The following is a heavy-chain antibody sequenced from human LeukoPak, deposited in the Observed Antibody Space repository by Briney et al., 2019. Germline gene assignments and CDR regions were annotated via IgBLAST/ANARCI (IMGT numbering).Heavy chain of an antibody. Sequence: GGSLRLSCAASAFSFSGYNMNWVRQAPGKGLEWVSSISSSGTYIYYRDSVKGRFTSSRDNAENSLYLEMHSLRSDDTAVYYCARAPGDYATFFDYWGQGTLVTVSS. J-gene: IGHJ4*02. CDR3: ARAPGDYATFFDY. CDR1: AFSFSGYN. V-gene: IGHV3-21*04. CDR2: ISSSGTYI. D-gene: IGHD4-17*01.